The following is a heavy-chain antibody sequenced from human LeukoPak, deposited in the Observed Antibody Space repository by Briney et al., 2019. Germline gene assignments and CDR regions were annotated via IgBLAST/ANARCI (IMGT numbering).Heavy chain of an antibody. D-gene: IGHD3-3*01. Sequence: GGSLRLSCAASGFTFSSYGMHWVRQAPGKGLEWVAFIRYDGSNKYYADSVKGRFTISRDNSKNTLYLQMNSLRAEDTAVYYCAKDGSFFYYYMDVSGKGTTVTVSS. V-gene: IGHV3-30*02. J-gene: IGHJ6*03. CDR2: IRYDGSNK. CDR3: AKDGSFFYYYMDV. CDR1: GFTFSSYG.